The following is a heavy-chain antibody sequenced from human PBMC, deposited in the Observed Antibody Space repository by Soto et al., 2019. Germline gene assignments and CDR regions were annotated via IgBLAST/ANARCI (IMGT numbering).Heavy chain of an antibody. J-gene: IGHJ4*02. CDR3: AKDTDVVRAAYKFDY. D-gene: IGHD1-26*01. CDR1: GFSFSSYG. V-gene: IGHV3-30*18. CDR2: ISYDGGNK. Sequence: AGGSLRLSCVASGFSFSSYGMHWVRQAPGKGLEWVAVISYDGGNKYYADSVKGRFTISRDNSKNTLDLQMNSLRGEDTAVYYCAKDTDVVRAAYKFDYWGQGT.